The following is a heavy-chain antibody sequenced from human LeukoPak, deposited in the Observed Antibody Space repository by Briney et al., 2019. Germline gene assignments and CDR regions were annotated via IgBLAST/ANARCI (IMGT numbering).Heavy chain of an antibody. D-gene: IGHD3-3*01. CDR2: ISSSGSTI. V-gene: IGHV3-11*04. CDR1: GFTFSDYY. Sequence: GGSLRLSCAASGFTFSDYYMSWIRQAPGEGLEWVSYISSSGSTIYYADSVKGRFTISRDNAKNSLYLQMNSLRAEDTAVYYCARVYDFWSGYPDYWGQGTLVTVSS. J-gene: IGHJ4*02. CDR3: ARVYDFWSGYPDY.